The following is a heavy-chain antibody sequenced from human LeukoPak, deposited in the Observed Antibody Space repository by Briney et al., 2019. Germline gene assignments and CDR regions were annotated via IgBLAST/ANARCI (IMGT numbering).Heavy chain of an antibody. CDR3: ARGIGDGYNLDGYYFVY. CDR1: GGTFSSYA. Sequence: ASVKVSCKASGGTFSSYAISWVRQAPGQGLEWMGGIIPIFGTANYAQKFQGRVTITADESTSTAYMELSSLRSEDTAVYYCARGIGDGYNLDGYYFVYWGQGTLVTVSS. J-gene: IGHJ4*02. CDR2: IIPIFGTA. D-gene: IGHD5-24*01. V-gene: IGHV1-69*13.